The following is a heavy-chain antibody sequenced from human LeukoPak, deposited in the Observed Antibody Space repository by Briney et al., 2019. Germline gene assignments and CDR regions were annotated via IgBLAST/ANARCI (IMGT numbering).Heavy chain of an antibody. V-gene: IGHV3-23*01. CDR1: GFTFSTYA. CDR3: AKSLGDTSTWSWLWDS. Sequence: GCLRLSCAASGFTFSTYAMYWVRQAPGKGLDWVSAISLSGDSTNYADSVKGRFTISRDNSRNTHYLQMNSLRAEDTAIYYCAKSLGDTSTWSWLWDSWGQGTPVS. D-gene: IGHD6-13*01. J-gene: IGHJ4*02. CDR2: ISLSGDST.